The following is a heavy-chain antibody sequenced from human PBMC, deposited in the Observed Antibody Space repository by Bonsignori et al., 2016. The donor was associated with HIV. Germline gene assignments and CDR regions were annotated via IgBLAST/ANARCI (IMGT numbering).Heavy chain of an antibody. CDR3: ARPGYSSSWYYFDY. Sequence: VRQMPGKGLEWMGIIYPGDSDTRYSPSFQGQVTISADKSISTAYLQWSSLKASDTAMYYCARPGYSSSWYYFDYWGQGTLVTVSS. D-gene: IGHD6-13*01. V-gene: IGHV5-51*01. J-gene: IGHJ4*02. CDR2: IYPGDSDT.